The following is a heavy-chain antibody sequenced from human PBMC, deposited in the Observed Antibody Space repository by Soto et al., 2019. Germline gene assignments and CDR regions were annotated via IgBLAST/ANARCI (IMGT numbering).Heavy chain of an antibody. CDR1: GGSISSGDYY. CDR3: ARDRFYDYVWGSYRTAPDDAFDI. V-gene: IGHV4-30-4*01. Sequence: SETLSLTGTVSGGSISSGDYYWSWIRQPPGKGLEWIGYIYYSGSTYYNPSLKSRVTISVDTSKNQFSLKLSSVTAADTAVYYCARDRFYDYVWGSYRTAPDDAFDIWGQGTMVTVSS. D-gene: IGHD3-16*02. J-gene: IGHJ3*02. CDR2: IYYSGST.